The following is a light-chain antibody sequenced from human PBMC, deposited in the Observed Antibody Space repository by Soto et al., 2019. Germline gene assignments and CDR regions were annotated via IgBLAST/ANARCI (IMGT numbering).Light chain of an antibody. Sequence: AIRMTQSPFSLSASVGDRVTITCWASQDISSYLAWYQQKPAKALNLFIDYASTLQSGVPSRFSGSGSGTDYTLIISSLQTEDFATYYCQQYYSTPRPFGGGTKVEIK. J-gene: IGKJ4*01. CDR2: YAS. V-gene: IGKV1D-43*01. CDR3: QQYYSTPRP. CDR1: QDISSY.